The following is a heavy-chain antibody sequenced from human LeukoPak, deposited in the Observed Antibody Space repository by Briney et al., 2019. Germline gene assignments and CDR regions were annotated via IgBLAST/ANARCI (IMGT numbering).Heavy chain of an antibody. CDR3: ARDRGSGSYSDFDY. CDR2: TYYRSKWYN. D-gene: IGHD1-26*01. V-gene: IGHV6-1*01. J-gene: IGHJ4*02. CDR1: ADSVSINSAA. Sequence: SQTLSLTCAIAADSVSINSAAWDWIRQSPSRGLEWLGRTYYRSKWYNDYAVSVKSRITINPDTSKTQFSLQLNSVTPEDTAVYYCARDRGSGSYSDFDYWGQGTLVTVSS.